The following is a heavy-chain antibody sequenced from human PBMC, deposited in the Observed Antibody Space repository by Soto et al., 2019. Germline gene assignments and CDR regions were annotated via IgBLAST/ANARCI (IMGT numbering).Heavy chain of an antibody. CDR1: GITFSTYA. D-gene: IGHD5-12*01. Sequence: QVQLVQSGAEVKKPGASVKVSCKASGITFSTYAIHWVRQAPGQSLEWMGWINTGNGNTRYSQNFQGRGTLTRDTSASTANMDLSSLRSEDKSIYYCASTISGYVTWGQGTLVTVSS. V-gene: IGHV1-3*04. CDR2: INTGNGNT. CDR3: ASTISGYVT. J-gene: IGHJ5*02.